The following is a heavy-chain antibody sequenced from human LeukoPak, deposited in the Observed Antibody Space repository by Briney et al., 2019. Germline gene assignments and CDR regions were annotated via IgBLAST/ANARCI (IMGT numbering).Heavy chain of an antibody. D-gene: IGHD6-13*01. CDR3: ARMQYSSSWAAFDY. V-gene: IGHV3-21*06. Sequence: PGGSLRLSCAASGFSFSSHTMIWVRQAPGKGLEWVSSISSSSYIYYADSLKGRFTISRDNAKNSLYLQMNSLRAEDTAVYYCARMQYSSSWAAFDYRGQGTLVIVSS. J-gene: IGHJ4*02. CDR1: GFSFSSHT. CDR2: ISSSSYI.